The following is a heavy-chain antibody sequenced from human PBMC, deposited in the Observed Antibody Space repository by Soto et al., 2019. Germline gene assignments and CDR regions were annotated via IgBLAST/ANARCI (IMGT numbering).Heavy chain of an antibody. CDR2: ISASGIKT. D-gene: IGHD6-13*01. CDR1: GFTFNNYA. J-gene: IGHJ4*02. V-gene: IGHV3-23*01. CDR3: AKVIESPGTWGDRPFDY. Sequence: EVQLLESGGGLVQPGGSLRLSCAGSGFTFNNYAMTWVRQAPGKGLEWVSGISASGIKTYYAGSVKGRFTISRDDSKNTLYLQMKSLRAEDTAVYFCAKVIESPGTWGDRPFDYWGQGGLVTVSS.